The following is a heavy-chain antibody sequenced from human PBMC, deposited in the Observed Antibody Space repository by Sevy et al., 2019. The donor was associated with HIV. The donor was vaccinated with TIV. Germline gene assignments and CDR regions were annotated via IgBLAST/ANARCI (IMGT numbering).Heavy chain of an antibody. Sequence: GESLKISCKGSGYSFTSYWIGWVRQMPGKGLEWMGIIYPGDSDTRYSPSFQGQVTISADKSISTAYLKWSSLKAPDTAMYYCARQFDTAAGIGDAFDIWGQGTMVTVSS. CDR3: ARQFDTAAGIGDAFDI. V-gene: IGHV5-51*01. CDR1: GYSFTSYW. CDR2: IYPGDSDT. D-gene: IGHD6-13*01. J-gene: IGHJ3*02.